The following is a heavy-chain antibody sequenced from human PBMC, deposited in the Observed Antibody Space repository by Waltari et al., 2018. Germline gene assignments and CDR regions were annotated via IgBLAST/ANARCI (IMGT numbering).Heavy chain of an antibody. CDR1: GYSISSGYS. Sequence: QVQLQESGPGLVTPSETLSLPCTVAGYSISSGYSCAWIRQPPGKGLEWIGSSYHSGRTYYNPSLKSRVTISVDTSKNQFSLKLSSVTAADTAVYYCARAPPTVTTMGWFDPWGQGTLVTVSS. D-gene: IGHD4-17*01. J-gene: IGHJ5*02. CDR2: SYHSGRT. V-gene: IGHV4-38-2*02. CDR3: ARAPPTVTTMGWFDP.